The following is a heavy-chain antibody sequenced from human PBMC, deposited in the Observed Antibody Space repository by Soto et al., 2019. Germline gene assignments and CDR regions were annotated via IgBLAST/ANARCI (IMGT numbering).Heavy chain of an antibody. Sequence: SETLSLTCTVSGGSFNPNYWSWIRQPPGKGLEWVGYIYYGGTTSYNPSLKSRVTISLETSKSQFSLRLTSVTAADSAVYYCARLGAYYQSLAPWGPGTLVTVP. CDR3: ARLGAYYQSLAP. CDR1: GGSFNPNY. J-gene: IGHJ5*02. D-gene: IGHD2-21*01. CDR2: IYYGGTT. V-gene: IGHV4-59*08.